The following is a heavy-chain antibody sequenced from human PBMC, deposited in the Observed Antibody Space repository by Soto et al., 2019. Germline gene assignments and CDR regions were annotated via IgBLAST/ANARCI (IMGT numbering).Heavy chain of an antibody. J-gene: IGHJ4*02. V-gene: IGHV1-3*01. Sequence: ASVKVSCKASGYTSTSYAMHWLRQAPGQRLEWMGWINAGNGNTKYSQKFQGRVTITRDTSASTAYMELSSLGSEDTAVYYCVRGLWFGDPHFDYWGQGTLVTVSS. CDR1: GYTSTSYA. D-gene: IGHD3-10*01. CDR2: INAGNGNT. CDR3: VRGLWFGDPHFDY.